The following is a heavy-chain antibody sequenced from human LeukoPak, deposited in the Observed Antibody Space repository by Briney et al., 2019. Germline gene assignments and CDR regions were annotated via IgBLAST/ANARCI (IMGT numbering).Heavy chain of an antibody. CDR1: GGSFSGYY. Sequence: LESSETLSLTWAGYGGSFSGYYWSWIPQPPGKGLGGFGEINHSGSTNYNPSLKSRVTISVDTTKNQFSLKLSSVTAADTAVYYCARGFGWLRYFDYWGQGTLVTVSS. D-gene: IGHD5-12*01. CDR3: ARGFGWLRYFDY. V-gene: IGHV4-34*01. CDR2: INHSGST. J-gene: IGHJ4*02.